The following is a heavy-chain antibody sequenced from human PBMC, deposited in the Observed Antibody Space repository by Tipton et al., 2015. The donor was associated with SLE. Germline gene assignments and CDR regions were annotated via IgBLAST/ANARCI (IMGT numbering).Heavy chain of an antibody. CDR2: IREDGSEN. Sequence: GSLRLSCVVSGFTFSNNWMAWVRQAPGKGLEWVAHIREDGSENFYVDSVRGRFAISRDNAKNSLYLQMNSLRAEDTAVYFCASLPQPHWPHYYYGVDVWGQGTTVTVSS. CDR1: GFTFSNNW. V-gene: IGHV3-7*01. J-gene: IGHJ6*02. D-gene: IGHD1-1*01. CDR3: ASLPQPHWPHYYYGVDV.